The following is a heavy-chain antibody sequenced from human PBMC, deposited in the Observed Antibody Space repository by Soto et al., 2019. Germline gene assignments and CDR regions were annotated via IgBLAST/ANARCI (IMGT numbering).Heavy chain of an antibody. J-gene: IGHJ4*02. CDR2: IIPIFGSR. V-gene: IGHV1-69*01. D-gene: IGHD1-26*01. CDR3: AQEGRIVGATTHFDY. Sequence: QVQLVQSGPEVKKPGTSVKVSCKASGGTFSTQAINWVRQAPGQGLEWMGGIIPIFGSRNYAHKFRGRLTITADESTTTAYMELSSLRSEDTAVYYCAQEGRIVGATTHFDYWGQGTLVTVSS. CDR1: GGTFSTQA.